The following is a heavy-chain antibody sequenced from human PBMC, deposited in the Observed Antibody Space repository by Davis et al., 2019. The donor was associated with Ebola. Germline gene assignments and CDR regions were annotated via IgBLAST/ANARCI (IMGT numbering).Heavy chain of an antibody. CDR3: ARGLLWFGELPSYYLDY. CDR2: ISAYNGNT. D-gene: IGHD3-10*01. CDR1: GYTFTSYG. V-gene: IGHV1-18*01. Sequence: ASVKVSCKASGYTFTSYGISWVRQAPGQGLEWMGWISAYNGNTNYAQKLQGRVTMTTDTSTSTAYMELRSLRSDDTAVYYCARGLLWFGELPSYYLDYWGQGTLVTVSS. J-gene: IGHJ4*02.